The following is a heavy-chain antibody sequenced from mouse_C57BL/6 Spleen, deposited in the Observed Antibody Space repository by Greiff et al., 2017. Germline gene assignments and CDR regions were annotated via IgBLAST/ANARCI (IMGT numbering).Heavy chain of an antibody. Sequence: VQLQQSGPELVKPGASVKISCKASGYTFTDYYMNWVKQSHGKSLEWIGDINPNNGGTSYNQKFKGKATLTVDKSSSTAYMELRSLTSEDSAVYYCASPIYYGNYDWYFDVWGTGTTVTVSS. CDR3: ASPIYYGNYDWYFDV. D-gene: IGHD2-1*01. V-gene: IGHV1-26*01. J-gene: IGHJ1*03. CDR2: INPNNGGT. CDR1: GYTFTDYY.